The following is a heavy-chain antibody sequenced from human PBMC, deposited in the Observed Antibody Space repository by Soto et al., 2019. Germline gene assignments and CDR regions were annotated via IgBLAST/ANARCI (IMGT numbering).Heavy chain of an antibody. Sequence: GGSLRLSCAASGFTFSDYYMSWIRQAPGKGLEWVSYISSGSSYTNYADSVKGRFTISTDDSENTLYLQMSSLRAEDTAVYYCAKRKYCPSTTCFDYWGQGTQVTVSS. J-gene: IGHJ4*02. CDR2: ISSGSSYT. CDR3: AKRKYCPSTTCFDY. CDR1: GFTFSDYY. V-gene: IGHV3-11*06. D-gene: IGHD2-2*01.